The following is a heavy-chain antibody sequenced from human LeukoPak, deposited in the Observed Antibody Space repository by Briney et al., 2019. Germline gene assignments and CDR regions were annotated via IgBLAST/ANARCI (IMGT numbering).Heavy chain of an antibody. CDR3: TREGMSGELLFTFDY. D-gene: IGHD3-10*02. CDR2: IRSKAYGGTT. Sequence: GGSLRLSCTASGCTFGDYAMSWVRQAPGKGLEWVGFIRSKAYGGTTEYAASVKGRFTISRDDSKSIAHLQMNSLKTEDTAVYYCTREGMSGELLFTFDYWGQGTLVTVSS. J-gene: IGHJ4*02. CDR1: GCTFGDYA. V-gene: IGHV3-49*04.